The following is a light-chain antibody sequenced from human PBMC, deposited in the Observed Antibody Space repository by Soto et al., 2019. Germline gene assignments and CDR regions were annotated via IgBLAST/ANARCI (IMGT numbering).Light chain of an antibody. V-gene: IGKV3-20*01. J-gene: IGKJ1*01. CDR2: GAS. Sequence: IGLTKSPGTLSLSPGERATLSCRASQSVSSNYLAWYQQKPGQAPRLLIYGASSRATGIPDRFSGSTSGTDFTLTISRLEPEDFAVYYCQQYGSSPWTFGQGTKVDIK. CDR3: QQYGSSPWT. CDR1: QSVSSNY.